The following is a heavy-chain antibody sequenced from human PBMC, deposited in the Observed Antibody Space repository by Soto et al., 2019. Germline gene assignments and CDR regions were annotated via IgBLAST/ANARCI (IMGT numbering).Heavy chain of an antibody. J-gene: IGHJ6*02. Sequence: PSETLSLTCAVYGGSFSGYYWSWIRQPPGKGLEWIGEINHSGSTNYNPSLKSRVTISVDTSKNQFSLKLSSVTAADTAVYYCARVNFFSYYYYGMDVWGQGTTVTVSS. CDR3: ARVNFFSYYYYGMDV. V-gene: IGHV4-34*01. D-gene: IGHD3-3*01. CDR1: GGSFSGYY. CDR2: INHSGST.